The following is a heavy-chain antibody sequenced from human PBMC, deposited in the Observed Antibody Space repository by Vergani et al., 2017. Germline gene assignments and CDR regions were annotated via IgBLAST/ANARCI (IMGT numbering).Heavy chain of an antibody. CDR3: EREWGYDSSGYYYYYYYGMDV. D-gene: IGHD3-22*01. V-gene: IGHV3-74*01. J-gene: IGHJ6*02. CDR2: INSDGSST. Sequence: EVQLVESGGGLVQPGGSLRLSCAASGFTFSSYWMHWVRQAPGKGLVWVSRINSDGSSTSYADSVKGRFTISRDNAKNTLYLQMNSLRAEDTAVYYCEREWGYDSSGYYYYYYYGMDVWGQGTTVTVSS. CDR1: GFTFSSYW.